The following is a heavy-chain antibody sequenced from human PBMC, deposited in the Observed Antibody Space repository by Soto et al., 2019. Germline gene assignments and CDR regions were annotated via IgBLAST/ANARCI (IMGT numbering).Heavy chain of an antibody. CDR3: ARPGDHYYDSSGYFDY. CDR2: IIPIFGTA. J-gene: IGHJ4*02. D-gene: IGHD3-22*01. Sequence: SVKVSCKASGGTFSSYAISWVRQAPGQGLEWMGGIIPIFGTANYAQKFQGRVTITADESTSTAYMELSSLRSEDTAVYYCARPGDHYYDSSGYFDYWGQGTLVTVSS. CDR1: GGTFSSYA. V-gene: IGHV1-69*13.